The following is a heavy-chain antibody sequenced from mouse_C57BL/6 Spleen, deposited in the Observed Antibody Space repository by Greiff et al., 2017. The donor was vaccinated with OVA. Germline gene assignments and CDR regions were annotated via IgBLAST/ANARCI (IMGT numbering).Heavy chain of an antibody. D-gene: IGHD1-1*01. CDR2: FYPGSGSI. CDR1: GYTFTEFT. V-gene: IGHV1-62-2*01. CDR3: ARHEGGLLRYPLWFAY. Sequence: VQLQQSGAELVKPGASVKLSCKASGYTFTEFTIHWVKQRSGQGLEWIGWFYPGSGSIKYNEKFKDKATLTADKSSSTVYMGLSRLTSEDSAVYFCARHEGGLLRYPLWFAYWGQGTLVTVSA. J-gene: IGHJ3*01.